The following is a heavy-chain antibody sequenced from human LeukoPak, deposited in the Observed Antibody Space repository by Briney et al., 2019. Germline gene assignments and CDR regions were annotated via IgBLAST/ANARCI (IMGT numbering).Heavy chain of an antibody. D-gene: IGHD2-15*01. CDR3: AKQLGYCSDGSCYFPY. V-gene: IGHV3-23*01. Sequence: GGSLRLSCAVSGFTFSSSAMSWVRQAPGKGLEWVSAISNNGGYTYYADSVQGRFTISRDNSKSTLCLQMNSLRAEDTAVYYCAKQLGYCSDGSCYFPYWGQGTLVTVSS. CDR1: GFTFSSSA. J-gene: IGHJ4*02. CDR2: ISNNGGYT.